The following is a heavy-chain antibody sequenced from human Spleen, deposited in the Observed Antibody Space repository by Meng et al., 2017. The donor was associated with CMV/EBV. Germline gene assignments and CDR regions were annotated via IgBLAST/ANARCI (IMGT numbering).Heavy chain of an antibody. V-gene: IGHV3-23*01. CDR3: AKVAPAGGCYRKILRFDY. Sequence: GGSLRLSCAASGFTFRSYAMSWVRQAPGKGLEWVSAISGSGGSTYYADSVKGRFTISRDNSKNTLYLQMNTLRAEDTAVYYCAKVAPAGGCYRKILRFDYWGQGTLVTVSS. D-gene: IGHD2-8*02. CDR2: ISGSGGST. CDR1: GFTFRSYA. J-gene: IGHJ4*02.